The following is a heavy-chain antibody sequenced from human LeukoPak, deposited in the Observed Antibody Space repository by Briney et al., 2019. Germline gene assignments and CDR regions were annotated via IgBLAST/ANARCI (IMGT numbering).Heavy chain of an antibody. CDR3: EREWFGESN. D-gene: IGHD3-10*01. CDR1: GFTFSSPN. Sequence: GGSLRLSCAPSGFTFSSPNMHWVRQSPGKGLEWVALISYDGTKTYYAESVKGRFTISRDNSKNTLFLQMNSLSAEDTAIYYCEREWFGESNWGQGTLVTVSS. V-gene: IGHV3-30*04. CDR2: ISYDGTKT. J-gene: IGHJ4*02.